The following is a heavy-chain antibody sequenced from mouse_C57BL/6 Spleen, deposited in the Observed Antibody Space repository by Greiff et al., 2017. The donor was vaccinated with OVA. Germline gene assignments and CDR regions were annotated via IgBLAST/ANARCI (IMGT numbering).Heavy chain of an antibody. Sequence: EVQLVESGGDLVKPGGSLKLSCAASGFTFSSYGMSWVRQTPDKRLEWVATISSGGSYTYYPDSVKGRFTISRDNAKNTLYLQMSSLRSEDTAMYYSTRVRGDYFDSCGHDTPLTVSS. CDR2: ISSGGSYT. CDR3: TRVRGDYFDS. J-gene: IGHJ2*01. CDR1: GFTFSSYG. V-gene: IGHV5-6*01.